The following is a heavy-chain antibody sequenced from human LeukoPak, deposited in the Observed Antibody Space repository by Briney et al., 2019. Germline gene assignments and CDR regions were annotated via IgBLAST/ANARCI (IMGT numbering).Heavy chain of an antibody. CDR3: ARRDFTDDFDY. CDR1: GGSISSSSYY. J-gene: IGHJ4*02. Sequence: PSETLSLTCTVSGGSISSSSYYWSWIRQPPGKGLEWIGYIYYSGSTNYNPSLKSRVTISVDTSKNQFSLKLSSVTAADTAVYYCARRDFTDDFDYWGQGTLVTVSS. V-gene: IGHV4-61*05. CDR2: IYYSGST. D-gene: IGHD3-3*01.